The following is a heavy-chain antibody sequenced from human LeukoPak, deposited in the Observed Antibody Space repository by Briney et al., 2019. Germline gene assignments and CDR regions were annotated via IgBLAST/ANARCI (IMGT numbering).Heavy chain of an antibody. CDR3: ARGVPKTSYYYYMDV. CDR2: ISSFSGTI. Sequence: PGGSLRLSCVASGITFSSYSMNWVRQAPGKGLEWVSYISSFSGTINYADSVKGRFTISRDNAKNSLYLQMNSLRAEDTAVYYCARGVPKTSYYYYMDVWGKGTTVTVSS. CDR1: GITFSSYS. J-gene: IGHJ6*03. V-gene: IGHV3-48*01. D-gene: IGHD4-11*01.